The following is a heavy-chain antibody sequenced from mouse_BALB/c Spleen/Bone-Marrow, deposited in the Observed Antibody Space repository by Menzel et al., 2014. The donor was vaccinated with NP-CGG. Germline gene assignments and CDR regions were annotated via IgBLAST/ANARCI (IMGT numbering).Heavy chain of an antibody. Sequence: EVKLVESGAELVKPGASVKLSCTASGFNIKDTYMHWVKQRPEQGLEWIGRIDPANGNTKYDPKFQGKATITADTSSNTAYLQLSSLTSEDTAVYYCARVKLWSYAMDYRGQGTPVPVSS. CDR3: ARVKLWSYAMDY. D-gene: IGHD1-1*02. V-gene: IGHV14-3*02. CDR1: GFNIKDTY. J-gene: IGHJ4*01. CDR2: IDPANGNT.